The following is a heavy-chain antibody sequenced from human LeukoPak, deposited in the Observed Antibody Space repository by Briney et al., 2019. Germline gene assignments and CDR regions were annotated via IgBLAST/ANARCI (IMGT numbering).Heavy chain of an antibody. CDR2: ISGSGDRT. V-gene: IGHV3-23*01. D-gene: IGHD3-16*02. CDR1: GFTFSRYV. CDR3: ASPIMITFGGVIVIENDY. J-gene: IGHJ4*02. Sequence: PGGSLRLSCAASGFTFSRYVMSWVRQAPGKGLEWVSGISGSGDRTYYADSVKGRFTISRDNSKNSLYLQMNSLRAEDTAVYYCASPIMITFGGVIVIENDYWGQGTLVTVSS.